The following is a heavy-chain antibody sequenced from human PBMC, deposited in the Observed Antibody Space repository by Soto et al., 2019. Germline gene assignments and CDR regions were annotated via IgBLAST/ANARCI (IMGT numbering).Heavy chain of an antibody. D-gene: IGHD1-20*01. CDR2: IIPIFGTA. Sequence: QVQLVQSGAEVKKPGSSVKVSCKASGGTFSSYAISWVRQAPGQGLEWMGGIIPIFGTANYAQKFQGRVTSTADESTSTAYMELSSLRSEDTAVYYCSRSIAGTGSYYYGMDVWGQGTPVTVSS. V-gene: IGHV1-69*12. J-gene: IGHJ6*02. CDR1: GGTFSSYA. CDR3: SRSIAGTGSYYYGMDV.